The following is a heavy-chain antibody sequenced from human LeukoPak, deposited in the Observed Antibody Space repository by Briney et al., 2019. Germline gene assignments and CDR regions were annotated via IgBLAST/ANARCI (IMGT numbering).Heavy chain of an antibody. CDR2: INHSGST. J-gene: IGHJ4*02. Sequence: SETLSLTCAVYGGSFSGYYWSWIRQPPGKGLEWIGEINHSGSTNYNPSLKSRVTISVDTSKNQFSLKLSSVTAADTAVYYCARAYGSGLRYFDYWGQGTLVTVSS. CDR1: GGSFSGYY. D-gene: IGHD3-10*01. CDR3: ARAYGSGLRYFDY. V-gene: IGHV4-34*01.